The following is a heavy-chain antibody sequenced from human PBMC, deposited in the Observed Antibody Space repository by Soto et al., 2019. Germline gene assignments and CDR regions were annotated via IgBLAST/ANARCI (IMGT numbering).Heavy chain of an antibody. V-gene: IGHV4-34*01. CDR2: INHSGST. D-gene: IGHD6-13*01. CDR1: GGSFSGYY. CDR3: ARGLAGYSSSWYKGGYWFDP. Sequence: SETLSLTCAVYGGSFSGYYWSWIRQPPGKGLEWIGEINHSGSTNYNPSLKSRVTISVDTFKNQFSLKLSSVTAADTAVYYCARGLAGYSSSWYKGGYWFDPWGQGTLVTVSS. J-gene: IGHJ5*02.